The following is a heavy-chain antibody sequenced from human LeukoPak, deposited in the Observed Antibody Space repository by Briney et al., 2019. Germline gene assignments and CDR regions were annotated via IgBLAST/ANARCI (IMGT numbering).Heavy chain of an antibody. D-gene: IGHD3-22*01. J-gene: IGHJ4*02. CDR2: IYYSGST. V-gene: IGHV4-39*01. CDR1: GGSISSSSYY. CDR3: ARRMDDSSGFDY. Sequence: SETLSLTCTVSGGSISSSSYYWGWIRQPPGKGLAWIGGIYYSGSTYYNPSPKSRVTISVDTSKNHVSLKLSSVTAADTAVYYCARRMDDSSGFDYWGPGTLVTVSS.